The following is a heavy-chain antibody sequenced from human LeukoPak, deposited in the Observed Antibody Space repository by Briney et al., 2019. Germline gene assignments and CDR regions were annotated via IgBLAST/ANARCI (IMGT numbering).Heavy chain of an antibody. CDR1: GGSFSGYY. CDR3: ARGPGGYSYGFYFDY. V-gene: IGHV4-34*01. J-gene: IGHJ4*02. Sequence: SETLSLTCAVYGGSFSGYYWSWIRQPPGKGLEWIGEINHSGSTTYNPSLKSRVAISVDTSESQFSLKLSSVTAADTAVYYCARGPGGYSYGFYFDYWGQGTLVTVSS. D-gene: IGHD5-18*01. CDR2: INHSGST.